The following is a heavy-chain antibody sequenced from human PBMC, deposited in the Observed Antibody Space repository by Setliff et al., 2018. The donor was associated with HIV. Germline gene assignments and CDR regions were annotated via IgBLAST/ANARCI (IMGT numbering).Heavy chain of an antibody. CDR1: GGSVDSRDYY. Sequence: SETLSLTCAVSGGSVDSRDYYWGWIRQPPGKGLEWIGNILYGRTTYYTSSLKSRVSISVDTSRNQFSLRLNSVTAADTAVYYCAGPTTGLGGGAAFDIWGQGTMVTVSS. D-gene: IGHD2-8*01. J-gene: IGHJ3*02. V-gene: IGHV4-39*01. CDR2: ILYGRTT. CDR3: AGPTTGLGGGAAFDI.